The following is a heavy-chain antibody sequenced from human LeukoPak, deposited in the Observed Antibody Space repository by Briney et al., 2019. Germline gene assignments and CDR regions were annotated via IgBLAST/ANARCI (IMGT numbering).Heavy chain of an antibody. D-gene: IGHD5-18*01. V-gene: IGHV3-13*01. CDR3: VREARGYHYTYFDY. CDR1: GFTLGGHD. Sequence: PGGSLRLSCTASGFTLGGHDMHWVRQTTGDGLEWVAAVSAGHHAFYAGSVKGRFTVSRDDAKNSLYLQMNSLRAGDTAVYYCVREARGYHYTYFDYWGQGSLVTVSS. CDR2: VSAGHHA. J-gene: IGHJ4*02.